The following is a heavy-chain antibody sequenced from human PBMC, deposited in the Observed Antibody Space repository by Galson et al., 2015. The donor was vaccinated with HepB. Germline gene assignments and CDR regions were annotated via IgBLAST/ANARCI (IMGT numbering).Heavy chain of an antibody. D-gene: IGHD1-7*01. CDR3: ARDSRLELRLNNYYYYGMDV. Sequence: SVKVSCKASGYSFTRYGISWLRQAPGQGLEWMGWISGYDGSTNYPQTLQGRVIMTTDRSTNTGYMEVRSLRSDDTAIYHCARDSRLELRLNNYYYYGMDVWGQGTTVTVSS. V-gene: IGHV1-18*01. CDR2: ISGYDGST. J-gene: IGHJ6*02. CDR1: GYSFTRYG.